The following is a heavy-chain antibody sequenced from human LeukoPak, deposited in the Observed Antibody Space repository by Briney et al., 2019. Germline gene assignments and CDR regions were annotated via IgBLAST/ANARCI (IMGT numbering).Heavy chain of an antibody. CDR1: GYTFTGYY. V-gene: IGHV1-2*02. CDR3: ARAGVVVTDNWFDP. J-gene: IGHJ5*02. D-gene: IGHD2-21*02. Sequence: ASVTVSCKASGYTFTGYYMHWVRQAPGQGLEWMGWINPNSGGTNYAQKFQGRVTMTRDTSISTAYMELSRLRSDDTAVYYCARAGVVVTDNWFDPWGQGTLVTVSS. CDR2: INPNSGGT.